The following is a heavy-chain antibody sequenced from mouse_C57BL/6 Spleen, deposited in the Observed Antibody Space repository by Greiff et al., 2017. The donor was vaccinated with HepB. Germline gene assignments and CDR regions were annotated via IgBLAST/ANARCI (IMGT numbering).Heavy chain of an antibody. D-gene: IGHD4-1*02. Sequence: VQLQQSGAELARPGASVKLSCKASGYTFTSYGISWVKQRTGQGLEWIGEIYPRSGNTYYNEKFKGKATLTADKSSSTAYMELRSLTSEDSAVYFCARSRPTGTDYYAMDYWGQGTSVTVSS. CDR1: GYTFTSYG. CDR3: ARSRPTGTDYYAMDY. V-gene: IGHV1-81*01. CDR2: IYPRSGNT. J-gene: IGHJ4*01.